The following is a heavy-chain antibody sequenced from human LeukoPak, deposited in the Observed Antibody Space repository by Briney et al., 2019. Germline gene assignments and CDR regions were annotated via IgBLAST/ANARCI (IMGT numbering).Heavy chain of an antibody. D-gene: IGHD3-10*01. CDR1: GFTFNNAW. CDR3: TTDLGASLRGYITMVRGVIGYFDY. J-gene: IGHJ4*02. CDR2: IKSKTDGGTT. V-gene: IGHV3-15*01. Sequence: GGSLRLSCAASGFTFNNAWMSWVRQAPGKGLEWVGRIKSKTDGGTTDYAAPVKGRFTISRDDSKNTLYLQMNSLKTEDTAVYYCTTDLGASLRGYITMVRGVIGYFDYWGQGTLVTVSS.